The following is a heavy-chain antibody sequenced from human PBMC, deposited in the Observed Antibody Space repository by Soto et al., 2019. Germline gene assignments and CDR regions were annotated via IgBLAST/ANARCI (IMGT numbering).Heavy chain of an antibody. CDR1: GFTFSDYY. CDR2: ISSSSSYT. CDR3: ARASDVFPQGGMDV. D-gene: IGHD2-21*01. J-gene: IGHJ6*02. V-gene: IGHV3-11*06. Sequence: QVQLVESGGGLVKPGGSLRLSCAASGFTFSDYYMSWIRQAPGKGLEWVSYISSSSSYTNYADSVKGRFTISRDNAKNSLYLQMNSLRAEDTAVYYCARASDVFPQGGMDVWGQGTTVTVSS.